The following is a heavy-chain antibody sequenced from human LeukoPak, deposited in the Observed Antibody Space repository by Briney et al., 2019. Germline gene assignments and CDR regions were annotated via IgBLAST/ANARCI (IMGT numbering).Heavy chain of an antibody. J-gene: IGHJ4*02. CDR3: ARGAYYYDRSGYYYVTEPFDY. Sequence: GESLKISCKGSGYSFTSYWIGWVRQMPGKGLEWMGIIYPGDSDTRYSPSFQGQVTISADKSISTAYLQWSSLKASDTAMYYCARGAYYYDRSGYYYVTEPFDYWGQGTLVTVSS. D-gene: IGHD3-22*01. V-gene: IGHV5-51*01. CDR2: IYPGDSDT. CDR1: GYSFTSYW.